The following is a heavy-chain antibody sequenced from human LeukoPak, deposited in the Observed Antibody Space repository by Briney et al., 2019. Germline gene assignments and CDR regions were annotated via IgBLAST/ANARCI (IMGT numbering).Heavy chain of an antibody. CDR2: INKDESEK. CDR1: GFLLSNHW. J-gene: IGHJ6*02. CDR3: ARNNDMDV. Sequence: LPGGSLRPSCAASGFLLSNHWMTWVRQAPGEGPEWVANINKDESEKYYVDSVKGRFIISRDTAKNSLYLQMNHLRVEDTALYYCARNNDMDVWGQGTTVIVSS. V-gene: IGHV3-7*03. D-gene: IGHD1/OR15-1a*01.